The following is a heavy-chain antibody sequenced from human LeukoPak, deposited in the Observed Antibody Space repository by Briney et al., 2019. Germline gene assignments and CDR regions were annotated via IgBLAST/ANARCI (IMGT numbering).Heavy chain of an antibody. CDR1: GFTFSNAW. Sequence: GGSLRLSCAASGFTFSNAWMSWVRQAPGKGLEWVGRIKSKTDGGTTDYAAPVKGRFTISRDDSKNTLHLQMNSLKTEDTAVYSCTTAWGSGYDSAYWGQGTLVTVPS. D-gene: IGHD5-12*01. V-gene: IGHV3-15*01. J-gene: IGHJ4*02. CDR3: TTAWGSGYDSAY. CDR2: IKSKTDGGTT.